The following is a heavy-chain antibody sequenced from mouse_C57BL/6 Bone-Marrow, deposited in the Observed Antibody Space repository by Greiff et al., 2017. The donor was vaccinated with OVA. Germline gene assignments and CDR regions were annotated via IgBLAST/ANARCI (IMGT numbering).Heavy chain of an antibody. CDR3: ARGGYYGSIFAY. V-gene: IGHV3-6*01. CDR2: ISYDGSN. CDR1: GYSITSGYY. Sequence: EVKLMESGPGLVKPSQSLSLTCSVTGYSITSGYYWNWIRQFPGNKLEWMGYISYDGSNNYNPSLKNRISITRDTSKNQFFLKLNSVTTEDTATYYCARGGYYGSIFAYWGQGTLVTVSA. J-gene: IGHJ3*01. D-gene: IGHD1-1*01.